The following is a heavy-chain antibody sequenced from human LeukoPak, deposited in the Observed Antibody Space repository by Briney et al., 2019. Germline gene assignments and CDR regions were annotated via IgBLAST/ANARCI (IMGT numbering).Heavy chain of an antibody. CDR1: GGTFSSYA. J-gene: IGHJ4*02. V-gene: IGHV1-69*01. CDR3: ARSRDSSGYYLDY. CDR2: IIPIFGTA. D-gene: IGHD3-22*01. Sequence: SVKVSCKASGGTFSSYAISWVRQAPGQGLEWMGGIIPIFGTANYAQKFQGRVTITADESTGTAYMELSSLRSEDTAVYYCARSRDSSGYYLDYWGQGTLVTVSS.